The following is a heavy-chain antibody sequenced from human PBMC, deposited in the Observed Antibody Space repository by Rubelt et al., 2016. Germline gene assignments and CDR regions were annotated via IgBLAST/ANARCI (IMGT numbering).Heavy chain of an antibody. J-gene: IGHJ2*01. CDR3: ARVRDSSGYYADWYFDL. D-gene: IGHD3-22*01. CDR2: VSYDGSNK. CDR1: SSYA. Sequence: SSYAMHWVRQAPGKGLDWVAVVSYDGSNKFYADSVKGRFTISRDTSKNTQYLQMNSLRAEDTAVYYCARVRDSSGYYADWYFDLWGRGTLLTVSS. V-gene: IGHV3-30*04.